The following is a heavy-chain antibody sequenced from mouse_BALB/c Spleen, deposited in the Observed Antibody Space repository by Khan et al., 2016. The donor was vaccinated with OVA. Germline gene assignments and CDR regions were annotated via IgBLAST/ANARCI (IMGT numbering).Heavy chain of an antibody. J-gene: IGHJ2*01. D-gene: IGHD3-2*02. CDR1: GYIFTSYW. Sequence: VELVESGAELVRPGTSVKLSCKTSGYIFTSYWILWVKQRSGQGLEWIARIYPGTDNTYYNEKFKDRATLTADKSSSTAYFQLSSLKSEDSAVFFCAREEALYYFDYWGQGTTLTVSS. CDR2: IYPGTDNT. CDR3: AREEALYYFDY. V-gene: IGHV1-76*01.